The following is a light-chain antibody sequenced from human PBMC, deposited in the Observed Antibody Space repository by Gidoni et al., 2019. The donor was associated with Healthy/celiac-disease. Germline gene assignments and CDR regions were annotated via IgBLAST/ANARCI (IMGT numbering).Light chain of an antibody. J-gene: IGLJ1*01. V-gene: IGLV3-1*01. Sequence: SYSLPQPPSVSVSPGQTASITCAGDKLGDKYVCWYQQKPGQSPVLVIYQDSKRPSGIPERFSGSNSGNTAALTISGTQAMDEADYYCQAWDTSYVFGTGTKLTVL. CDR1: KLGDKY. CDR2: QDS. CDR3: QAWDTSYV.